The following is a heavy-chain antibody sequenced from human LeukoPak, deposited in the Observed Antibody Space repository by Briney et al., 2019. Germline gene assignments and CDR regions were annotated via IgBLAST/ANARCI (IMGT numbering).Heavy chain of an antibody. V-gene: IGHV3-7*03. CDR3: ARARPALWFGELPYFDY. J-gene: IGHJ4*02. CDR2: IKQDGSEK. D-gene: IGHD3-10*01. CDR1: GFTFSSYW. Sequence: GGSLRLSCAASGFTFSSYWMSWVRQAPGKGLEWVANIKQDGSEKYYVDSVKGRFTISRDNAKNSLYLQMNSLRAEDTAVYYCARARPALWFGELPYFDYWGQGTLVTVSS.